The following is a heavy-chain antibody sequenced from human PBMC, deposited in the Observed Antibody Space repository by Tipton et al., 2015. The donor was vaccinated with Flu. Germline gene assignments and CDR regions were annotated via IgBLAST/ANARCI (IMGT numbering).Heavy chain of an antibody. Sequence: QLVQSGAEVKKPGASVKVSCKASGYTFTSYYMHWVRQAPGQGLEWMGIINPSGGSTSYAQKFQGRVTMTRDTSTSTVYMELSSLRSEDTAVYYCARDGTGNDLYWYFDLWGRGTLVTVSS. CDR3: ARDGTGNDLYWYFDL. D-gene: IGHD1-1*01. J-gene: IGHJ2*01. V-gene: IGHV1-46*01. CDR2: INPSGGST. CDR1: GYTFTSYY.